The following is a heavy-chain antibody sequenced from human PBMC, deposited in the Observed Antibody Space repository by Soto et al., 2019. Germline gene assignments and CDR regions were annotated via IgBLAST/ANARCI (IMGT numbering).Heavy chain of an antibody. V-gene: IGHV3-23*01. CDR3: ASLGVGDWANYYYYYGMDV. J-gene: IGHJ6*02. CDR2: ISGSGGST. CDR1: GFTFSSYA. Sequence: HPGGSLRLSCAASGFTFSSYAMSWVRQAPGKGLEWVSAISGSGGSTYYADSVKGRFTISRDNSKNTLYLQMNSLRAEDTAVYYCASLGVGDWANYYYYYGMDVWGQGTTVTVSS. D-gene: IGHD2-21*02.